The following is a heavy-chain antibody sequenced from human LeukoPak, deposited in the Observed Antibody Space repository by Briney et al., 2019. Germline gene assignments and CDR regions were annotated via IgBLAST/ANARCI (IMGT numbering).Heavy chain of an antibody. V-gene: IGHV1-46*01. D-gene: IGHD3-16*01. CDR2: INPSGGST. CDR1: GYTFTSNY. CDR3: AREREPETFGVPTDY. J-gene: IGHJ4*02. Sequence: ASVKVSCKASGYTFTSNYIHWVRQAPGQGLEWMGIINPSGGSTSYAQKFQGRVTMTRDTSTSTVYMELSSLRSEDTAVYYCAREREPETFGVPTDYWGQGTLVTVSS.